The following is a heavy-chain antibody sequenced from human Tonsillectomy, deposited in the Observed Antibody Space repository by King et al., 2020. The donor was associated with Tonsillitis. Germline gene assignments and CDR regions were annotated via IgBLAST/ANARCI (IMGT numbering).Heavy chain of an antibody. CDR2: IWYDGSNK. D-gene: IGHD6-13*01. Sequence: VQLVESGGGVVQPGRSLRLSCAASGFTFSSYGMHWVRQAPGKGLEGVAVIWYDGSNKYYADSVKGRFTISRDNSKNTLYLQMNSLRAEDTAVYYCAREKELVIDYWGQGTLVTVSS. J-gene: IGHJ4*02. CDR1: GFTFSSYG. V-gene: IGHV3-33*01. CDR3: AREKELVIDY.